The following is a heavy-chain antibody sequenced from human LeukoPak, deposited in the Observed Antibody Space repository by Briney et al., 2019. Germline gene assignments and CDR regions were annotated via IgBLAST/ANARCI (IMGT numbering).Heavy chain of an antibody. D-gene: IGHD4-23*01. V-gene: IGHV5-51*01. Sequence: GESLKISCKGSGYSFTRKWIGWVRQMPGKGLEWMAIIYPGDSDTRYSPSFQGQVTISADKSINTAYLQWSSLKASATAMYYCARRVVNNRNWYFDLWGRGTLVTVSS. CDR3: ARRVVNNRNWYFDL. CDR1: GYSFTRKW. J-gene: IGHJ2*01. CDR2: IYPGDSDT.